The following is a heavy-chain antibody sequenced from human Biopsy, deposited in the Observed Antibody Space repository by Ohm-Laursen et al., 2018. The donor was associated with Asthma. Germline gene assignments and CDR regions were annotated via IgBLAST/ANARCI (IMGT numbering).Heavy chain of an antibody. J-gene: IGHJ6*02. CDR1: GYTFNSAG. CDR3: ARAVDYSHYYGIDV. D-gene: IGHD3-10*01. Sequence: SVKVSCKTSGYTFNSAGITWVRQAPGQGLEWMGWISVYNGNTKVAQKLQDRVTLITDTSTSTAYMELRSLRSDDTAVYFCARAVDYSHYYGIDVWGQGTAVTVS. V-gene: IGHV1-18*01. CDR2: ISVYNGNT.